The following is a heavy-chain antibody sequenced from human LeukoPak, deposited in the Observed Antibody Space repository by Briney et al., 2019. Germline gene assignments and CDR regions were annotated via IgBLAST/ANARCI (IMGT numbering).Heavy chain of an antibody. Sequence: GGSLRLSCAASGFTFSNYAMSWVRQAPGKGLEWVSSITGSGGSTDCADSVKSRFTISRDNSKNTLYLQMNSLRAEDTAVYYCAGGSGWYSPDYWGQGTLVTVYS. CDR2: ITGSGGST. J-gene: IGHJ4*02. CDR3: AGGSGWYSPDY. V-gene: IGHV3-23*01. D-gene: IGHD6-19*01. CDR1: GFTFSNYA.